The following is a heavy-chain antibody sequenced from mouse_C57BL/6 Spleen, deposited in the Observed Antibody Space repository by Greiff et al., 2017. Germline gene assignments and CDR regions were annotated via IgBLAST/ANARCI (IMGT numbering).Heavy chain of an antibody. J-gene: IGHJ4*01. CDR2: IDPSDSYT. CDR1: GYTFTSYW. CDR3: ARSSPNAMDY. Sequence: QVQLQQPGAELVMPGASVKLSCKASGYTFTSYWMHWVKQRPGQGLEWIGEIDPSDSYTNYNQKFKGKSTLTVDKSSSTAYMQLSSLTSEDSAVYYCARSSPNAMDYCGQGTSVTVSS. V-gene: IGHV1-69*01.